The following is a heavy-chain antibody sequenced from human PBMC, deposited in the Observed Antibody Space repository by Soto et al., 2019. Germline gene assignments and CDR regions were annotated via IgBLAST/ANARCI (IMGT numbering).Heavy chain of an antibody. CDR3: AQSTSSWVQLWLYNRFDP. CDR2: IFWDDDK. Sequence: QITLKESGPALVKPTQTLTLTCTFSGFSLSTSGVAVGWIRQPPGKALEWLALIFWDDDKFYNPSLKDRLTAXKXXSKNLVFLTMTNMGPEDTATYYCAQSTSSWVQLWLYNRFDPWGQGTLVTVSS. J-gene: IGHJ5*02. CDR1: GFSLSTSGVA. D-gene: IGHD3-22*01. V-gene: IGHV2-5*02.